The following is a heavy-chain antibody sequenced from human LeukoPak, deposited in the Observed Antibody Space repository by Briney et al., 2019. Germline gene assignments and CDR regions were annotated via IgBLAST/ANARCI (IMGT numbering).Heavy chain of an antibody. CDR3: ARDIYGSGSYPLYYFDY. D-gene: IGHD3-10*01. CDR2: INPSGGST. V-gene: IGHV1-46*03. Sequence: GASVKVSCKASGYTFTSYYMHWVRQAPGQGLEWMGIINPSGGSTSYAQKFQGRVTMTRGTSTSTVYMELSSLRSEDTAVYYCARDIYGSGSYPLYYFDYWGQGTLVTVSS. CDR1: GYTFTSYY. J-gene: IGHJ4*02.